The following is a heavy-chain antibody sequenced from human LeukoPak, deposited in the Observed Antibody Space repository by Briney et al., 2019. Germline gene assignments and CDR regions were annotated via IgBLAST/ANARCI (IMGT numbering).Heavy chain of an antibody. J-gene: IGHJ4*02. CDR2: ISYSGST. CDR1: GGSFSSENYF. Sequence: SETLSLTCTVSGGSFSSENYFWSWIRQHPVKGLEWIGYISYSGSTYYNPSLKSRVTMSVDTSKSQFSLRLISVTASDTAVYFCAGAPNRHYFDYWGQGTLVAVSS. CDR3: AGAPNRHYFDY. V-gene: IGHV4-31*03.